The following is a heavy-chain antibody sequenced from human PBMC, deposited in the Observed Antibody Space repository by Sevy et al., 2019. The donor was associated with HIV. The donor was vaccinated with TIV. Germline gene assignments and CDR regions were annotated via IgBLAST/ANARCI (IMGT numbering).Heavy chain of an antibody. CDR1: GFTFSSYA. D-gene: IGHD3-10*01. Sequence: GGSLRLSCAASGFTFSSYAMSWVRQAPGKGLEWVSAISGSGGSTYYADSVKGRFTISRVKSKNTLYLQMNSLRAEETSVYYCAKVTGVTMVRGVIIKGGYFDYWGQGTLVTVSS. CDR3: AKVTGVTMVRGVIIKGGYFDY. V-gene: IGHV3-23*01. J-gene: IGHJ4*02. CDR2: ISGSGGST.